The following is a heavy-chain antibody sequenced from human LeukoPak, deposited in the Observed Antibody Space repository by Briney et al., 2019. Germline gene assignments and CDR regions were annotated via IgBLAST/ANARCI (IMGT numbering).Heavy chain of an antibody. CDR3: ARGGALLWFGASFDY. D-gene: IGHD3-10*01. CDR2: ISGSGGST. J-gene: IGHJ4*02. Sequence: GGSLRLSCAASGFTFSSYAMSWVRQAPGKGLEWVSAISGSGGSTYYADSVKGRFTISRDNSKNTLYLQMNSLRAEDTAVYYCARGGALLWFGASFDYWGREPWSPSPQ. V-gene: IGHV3-23*01. CDR1: GFTFSSYA.